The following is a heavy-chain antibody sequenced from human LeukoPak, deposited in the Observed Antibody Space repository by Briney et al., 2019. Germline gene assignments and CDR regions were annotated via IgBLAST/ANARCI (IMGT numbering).Heavy chain of an antibody. CDR1: GFTFSSYS. Sequence: PGGSLRLSCAASGFTFSSYSMNWGRQAPGKGLEWVSSISSSSSYIYYADSVKSRFTISRDNAKNSLYLQMNSLRAEDTAVYYCASDYYDSSGYYWRDAFDIWGQGTMVTVSS. D-gene: IGHD3-22*01. V-gene: IGHV3-21*01. CDR3: ASDYYDSSGYYWRDAFDI. CDR2: ISSSSSYI. J-gene: IGHJ3*02.